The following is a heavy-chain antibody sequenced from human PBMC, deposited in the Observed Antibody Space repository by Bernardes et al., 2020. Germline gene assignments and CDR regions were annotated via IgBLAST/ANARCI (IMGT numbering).Heavy chain of an antibody. J-gene: IGHJ4*02. Sequence: ASVKVSCKASGYTFTSYGISWVRQAPGQGLEWMGWISAYNGNTNYAQKLQGRVTMTTDTSTSTAYMELRSLRSDDTAVYYCASLHYSSSPCAVCFDYWGQGTLVTVSS. CDR2: ISAYNGNT. CDR3: ASLHYSSSPCAVCFDY. CDR1: GYTFTSYG. V-gene: IGHV1-18*01. D-gene: IGHD6-13*01.